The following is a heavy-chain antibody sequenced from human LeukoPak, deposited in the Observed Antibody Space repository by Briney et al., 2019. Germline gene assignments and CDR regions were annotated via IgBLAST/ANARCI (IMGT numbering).Heavy chain of an antibody. J-gene: IGHJ4*02. CDR2: VYSSGVG. CDR1: GGSITGYY. V-gene: IGHV4-4*07. CDR3: AXXXFXXXXXSSXYFVY. D-gene: IGHD3-22*01. Sequence: SETLSLTCTVSGGSITGYYWNWIRQPAGQGLEWLGRVYSSGVGNYNPSLTSRVTMSVDTSKNQCSLKLTSLTAADTAVSYCAXXXFXXXXXSSXYFVYWXQGTLVTVSS.